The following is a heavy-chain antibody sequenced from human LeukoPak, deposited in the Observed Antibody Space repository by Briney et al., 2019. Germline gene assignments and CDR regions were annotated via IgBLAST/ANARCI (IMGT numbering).Heavy chain of an antibody. CDR1: GGSISSSSYY. V-gene: IGHV4-39*01. Sequence: SETLSLTCTVSGGSISSSSYYWGWIRQPPGKGLEWIGSIYYSGSTYYNPSLKSRVTISVDTSKNQFSLKLSSVTAADTAVYYCARHGQYSGSYPFGYWGQGTLVTVSS. J-gene: IGHJ4*02. D-gene: IGHD1-26*01. CDR3: ARHGQYSGSYPFGY. CDR2: IYYSGST.